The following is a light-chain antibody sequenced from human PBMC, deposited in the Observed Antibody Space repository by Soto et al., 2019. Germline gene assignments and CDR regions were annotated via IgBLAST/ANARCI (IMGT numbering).Light chain of an antibody. V-gene: IGLV1-47*02. CDR2: SNN. Sequence: QSVLTQPPSASGTPGQRVTISCSGSSSNIGSNYVYWYQQLPGTAPKLLIYSNNQRPSGVPDRFSGSKSGTSASLAISGLRSEDEADYYCAAWDYSLTGEVFGGGTKVTVL. CDR3: AAWDYSLTGEV. J-gene: IGLJ2*01. CDR1: SSNIGSNY.